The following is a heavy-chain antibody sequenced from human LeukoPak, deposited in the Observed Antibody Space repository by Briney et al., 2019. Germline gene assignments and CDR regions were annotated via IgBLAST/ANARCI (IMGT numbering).Heavy chain of an antibody. CDR2: IYYSGST. D-gene: IGHD6-19*01. Sequence: SETLSLTCTVSGGSVNSGSYYWNWIRQPPGKGLEWIGSIYYSGSTYYNPSLKSRVTISVDTSKNQFSLKPSSVTAADTAVYYCASAIYTVAGFDYWGQGTLVTVSS. CDR1: GGSVNSGSYY. J-gene: IGHJ4*02. CDR3: ASAIYTVAGFDY. V-gene: IGHV4-39*01.